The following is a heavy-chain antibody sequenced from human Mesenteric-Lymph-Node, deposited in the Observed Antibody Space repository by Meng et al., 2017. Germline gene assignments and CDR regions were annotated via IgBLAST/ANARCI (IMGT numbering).Heavy chain of an antibody. D-gene: IGHD2-2*01. CDR2: ISGSGGST. CDR3: AKDSDAEGAFDI. J-gene: IGHJ3*02. V-gene: IGHV3-23*01. Sequence: GGSLRLSCAASGFTVSSNYMTWVRQAPGKGLEWVSAISGSGGSTYYADSVKGRFTISRDNSKNTLYLQMNSLRAEDTAVYYCAKDSDAEGAFDIWGQGTMVTVSS. CDR1: GFTVSSNY.